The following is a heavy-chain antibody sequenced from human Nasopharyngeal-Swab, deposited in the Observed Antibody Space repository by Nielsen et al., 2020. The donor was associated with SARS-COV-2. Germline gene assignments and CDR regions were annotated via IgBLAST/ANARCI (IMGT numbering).Heavy chain of an antibody. CDR2: ISSSGSTI. D-gene: IGHD3-22*01. J-gene: IGHJ4*02. CDR3: ARDQNYDSSGYLGR. Sequence: GESLKISCAASGFTFSDYYMSWIRQAPGKGLEWVSYISSSGSTIYYADSVKGRFTISRDNAKNSLYLQMNSLRAEDTAVYYCARDQNYDSSGYLGRWGQGTLVTVSS. CDR1: GFTFSDYY. V-gene: IGHV3-11*04.